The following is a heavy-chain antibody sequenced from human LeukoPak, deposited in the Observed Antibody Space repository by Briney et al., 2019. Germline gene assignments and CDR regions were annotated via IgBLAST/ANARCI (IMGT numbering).Heavy chain of an antibody. CDR2: TYYRSKWYN. D-gene: IGHD6-13*01. Sequence: TLSXTCAISGDSFSSNSAAWNWIRQSPSRGLEWLGRTYYRSKWYNDCAVSVKSQITINPDTSKNQLSQQLNSVTPEDTAVXXCAXAXYSXSWNYYYYYMDVWGKGTTVTVSS. J-gene: IGHJ6*03. CDR1: GDSFSSNSAA. CDR3: AXAXYSXSWNYYYYYMDV. V-gene: IGHV6-1*01.